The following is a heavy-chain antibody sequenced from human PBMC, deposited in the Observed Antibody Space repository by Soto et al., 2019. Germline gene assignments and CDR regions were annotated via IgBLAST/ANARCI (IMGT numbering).Heavy chain of an antibody. CDR1: GYIFTSYG. CDR3: ARVAVHGTSPRAHGFDP. D-gene: IGHD6-19*01. Sequence: ASVKVSCKASGYIFTSYGLSWGRQAPGQGLEWRGLISAYTGDAKYAQKFQGRVTMTTDPSTYTAYMDLRSLRSDDSAIFYCARVAVHGTSPRAHGFDPWGQGTLVTVSS. V-gene: IGHV1-18*01. J-gene: IGHJ5*02. CDR2: ISAYTGDA.